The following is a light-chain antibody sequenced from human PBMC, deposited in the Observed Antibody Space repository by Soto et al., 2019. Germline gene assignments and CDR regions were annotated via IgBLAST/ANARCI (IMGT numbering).Light chain of an antibody. CDR1: EGIRND. CDR2: AAS. J-gene: IGKJ1*01. CDR3: LQDYSYPST. V-gene: IGKV1-6*01. Sequence: AIQMTQSPSSLSASLGDRVTITCRASEGIRNDLGWYQQKPGKAPSLLIYAASRLQSGDPSKFSGSGSGTAFTLTIGSLQPEDFATYYCLQDYSYPSTFGQGTKVE.